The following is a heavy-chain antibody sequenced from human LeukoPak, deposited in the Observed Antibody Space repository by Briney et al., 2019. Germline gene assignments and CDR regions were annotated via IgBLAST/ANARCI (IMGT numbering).Heavy chain of an antibody. V-gene: IGHV4-34*01. D-gene: IGHD6-6*01. CDR1: GGSISSYY. CDR3: ARARGSSSGRYYYYYMDV. Sequence: SETLSLTCTVSGGSISSYYWSWIRQPPGKGLEWIGEINHSGSTNYNPSLKSRVTISVDTSKNQFSLKLSSVTAADTAVYYCARARGSSSGRYYYYYMDVWGKGTTVTVSS. J-gene: IGHJ6*03. CDR2: INHSGST.